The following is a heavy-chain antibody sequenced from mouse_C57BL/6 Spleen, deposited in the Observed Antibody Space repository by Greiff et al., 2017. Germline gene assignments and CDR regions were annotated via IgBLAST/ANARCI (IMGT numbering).Heavy chain of an antibody. CDR3: TRSTMVARKLFDY. CDR1: GYTFTDYE. CDR2: LDPETGGT. Sequence: QVQLQQPGAELVRPGASVTLSCKASGYTFTDYEMHWVKQTPVHGLEWIGALDPETGGTAYNQKFKGKAILTADKSSSTAYMELRSLTSEDSAVYYCTRSTMVARKLFDYWGQGTTLTVSS. J-gene: IGHJ2*01. V-gene: IGHV1-15*01. D-gene: IGHD2-1*01.